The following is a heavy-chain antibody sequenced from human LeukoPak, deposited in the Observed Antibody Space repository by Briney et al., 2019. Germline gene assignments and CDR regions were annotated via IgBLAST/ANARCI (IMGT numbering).Heavy chain of an antibody. D-gene: IGHD3-22*01. Sequence: GGSLRLSCAASGFTFSSYSMNWVRQAPGKGLEWVSSISSSSSYIYYADSVKGRFTSSRDNAKNSLYLQMNSLRAEDTAVYYCARVRDISLIGGGPFDYWGQGTLVTVSS. CDR2: ISSSSSYI. CDR3: ARVRDISLIGGGPFDY. V-gene: IGHV3-21*01. J-gene: IGHJ4*02. CDR1: GFTFSSYS.